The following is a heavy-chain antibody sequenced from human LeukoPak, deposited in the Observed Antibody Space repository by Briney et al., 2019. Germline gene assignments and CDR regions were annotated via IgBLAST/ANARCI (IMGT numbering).Heavy chain of an antibody. CDR2: ISSSGSTI. V-gene: IGHV3-48*03. CDR1: GFTFSSYE. Sequence: PGGSLRLSCAASGFTFSSYEMNWFRQAPGKGLEWVSYISSSGSTIYYADSVKGRFTISRDNAKNSLYLQMNSLRAEDTAVYYCARMDSSGYFFSYYFDYWGQGTLVTVSS. CDR3: ARMDSSGYFFSYYFDY. J-gene: IGHJ4*02. D-gene: IGHD3-22*01.